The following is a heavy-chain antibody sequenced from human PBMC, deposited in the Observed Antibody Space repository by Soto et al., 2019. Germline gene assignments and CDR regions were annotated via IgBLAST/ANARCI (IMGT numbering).Heavy chain of an antibody. CDR3: ARDAGDSSSWALNWFDP. V-gene: IGHV1-69*12. D-gene: IGHD6-13*01. J-gene: IGHJ5*02. CDR2: IIPIFGTA. CDR1: GGTFSSYA. Sequence: QVQLVQSGAEVKKPGSSVKVSCKASGGTFSSYAISWVRQAPGQGLEWMGGIIPIFGTANYAQKFQGRVTITADEATSPAYMELSSLRSEDTAVYYCARDAGDSSSWALNWFDPWGQGALVTVSS.